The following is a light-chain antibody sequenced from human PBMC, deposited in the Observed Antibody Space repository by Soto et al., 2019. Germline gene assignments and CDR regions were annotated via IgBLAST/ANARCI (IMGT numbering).Light chain of an antibody. J-gene: IGKJ2*01. CDR2: GAS. CDR1: QSVTSNY. Sequence: EIVLTQSPGTLSLSPGERATLSCRASQSVTSNYLAWYQQKPGQAPGLLIYGASSRATGIPDRFSGSGSGTDFTLTISRLEPEDFGVYYCQQYGSSPATFGQGTKLEIK. V-gene: IGKV3-20*01. CDR3: QQYGSSPAT.